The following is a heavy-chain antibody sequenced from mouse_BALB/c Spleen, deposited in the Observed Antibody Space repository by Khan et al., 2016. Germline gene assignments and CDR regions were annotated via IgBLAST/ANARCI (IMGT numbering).Heavy chain of an antibody. D-gene: IGHD2-4*01. CDR2: FYPGSGSI. CDR3: ARHEGRTMITTVYFDY. V-gene: IGHV1-62-2*01. J-gene: IGHJ2*01. CDR1: GYTFTEDI. Sequence: QVQLQQSGAELVKPGASVKLSCKASGYTFTEDIIHWVKQRSGQGLEWIGWFYPGSGSIKYNEKFKDKATLTADKSSSTVYMELSRLASEDSAVYCCARHEGRTMITTVYFDYWGQGTTLAVSS.